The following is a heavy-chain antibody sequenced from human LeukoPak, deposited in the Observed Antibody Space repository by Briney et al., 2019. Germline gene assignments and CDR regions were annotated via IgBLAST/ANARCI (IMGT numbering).Heavy chain of an antibody. CDR2: ISGSGGST. Sequence: GGSLGLSCAASGFTFSSYAVSWVRQAPGKGLEWVSSISGSGGSTYSADSVKGRFTISRVNSKNTLYLQMNSLRAEDTALYYCAKDRSCTNDICHGDFDYWGQGTLVTVSS. D-gene: IGHD2-8*01. CDR1: GFTFSSYA. V-gene: IGHV3-23*01. J-gene: IGHJ4*02. CDR3: AKDRSCTNDICHGDFDY.